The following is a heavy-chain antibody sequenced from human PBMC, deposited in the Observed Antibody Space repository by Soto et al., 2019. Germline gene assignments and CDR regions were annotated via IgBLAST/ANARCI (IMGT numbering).Heavy chain of an antibody. D-gene: IGHD1-26*01. Sequence: GGSLRLSCAASGFTFTSYAMSWVRLTPGKGLEGVSAISGSGSNTFYADSVRGRFTISRDNSKNTVFLQMNNLRAEDTAVYFCARDRATFDYWGQGTRVTVSS. V-gene: IGHV3-23*01. CDR3: ARDRATFDY. CDR1: GFTFTSYA. J-gene: IGHJ4*02. CDR2: ISGSGSNT.